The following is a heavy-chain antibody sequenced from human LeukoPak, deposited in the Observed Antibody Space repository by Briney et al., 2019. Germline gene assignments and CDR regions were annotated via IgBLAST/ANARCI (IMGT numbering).Heavy chain of an antibody. D-gene: IGHD2-2*01. J-gene: IGHJ6*02. CDR3: ARGYCSSTSCYMDV. CDR1: GHTSTTYA. Sequence: ASVKVSCKASGHTSTTYAIHWVRQAPGQGLEWMGWINAGNGNIKYSQKLQGRVTITGDTSASTAYMELSSPRSEDTAVYYCARGYCSSTSCYMDVWGQGTTVT. CDR2: INAGNGNI. V-gene: IGHV1-3*01.